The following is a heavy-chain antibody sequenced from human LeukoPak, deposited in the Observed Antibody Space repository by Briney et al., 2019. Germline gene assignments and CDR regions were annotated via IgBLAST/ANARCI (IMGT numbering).Heavy chain of an antibody. CDR1: GDCVSINSAG. J-gene: IGHJ4*02. CDR3: ASGNGGLDY. D-gene: IGHD2-8*01. V-gene: IGHV6-1*01. Sequence: RSQSLSLTCAISGDCVSINSAGWNWIGQSPSRGLEWLGRTYYRSKWYNEYAVSVKGRITINQDTPKNQFSLQLTSMTTEDTAVYYCASGNGGLDYWGQGTLVTVSS. CDR2: TYYRSKWYN.